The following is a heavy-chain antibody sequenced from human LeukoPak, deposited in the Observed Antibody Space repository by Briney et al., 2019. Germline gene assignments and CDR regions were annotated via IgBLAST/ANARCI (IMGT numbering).Heavy chain of an antibody. D-gene: IGHD3-22*01. Sequence: PSETLSLTCTVSGGSISSSSYYWGWIRQPPGKGLEWIGSIYYSGSTYYNPSLKSRVTISVDTSKNQFSLKLSSVTAADTAVYYCARAGVVVIKTWFDPWGQGTLVTVSS. CDR3: ARAGVVVIKTWFDP. J-gene: IGHJ5*02. CDR1: GGSISSSSYY. CDR2: IYYSGST. V-gene: IGHV4-39*07.